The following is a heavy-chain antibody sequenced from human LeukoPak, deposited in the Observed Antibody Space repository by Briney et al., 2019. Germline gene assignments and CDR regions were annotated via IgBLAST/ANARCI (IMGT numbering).Heavy chain of an antibody. CDR3: ASVFSEGYYFDY. Sequence: GASVKVSCKASGGTFSSYAISWVRQAPGQGLEWMGWISAYNGNTNYAQKLQGRVTMTTDTSTSTAYMELRSLRSDDTAVYYCASVFSEGYYFDYWGQGTLVTVSS. D-gene: IGHD1-26*01. CDR2: ISAYNGNT. J-gene: IGHJ4*02. CDR1: GGTFSSYA. V-gene: IGHV1-18*01.